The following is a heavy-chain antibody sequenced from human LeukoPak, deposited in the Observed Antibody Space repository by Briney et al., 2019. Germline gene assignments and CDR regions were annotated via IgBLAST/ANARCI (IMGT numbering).Heavy chain of an antibody. V-gene: IGHV1-2*02. CDR1: GYTFTGYY. CDR2: INPNSGGT. CDR3: ARDQDVLRYFDWLLKTTYYGMDV. J-gene: IGHJ6*02. D-gene: IGHD3-9*01. Sequence: ASVKVSCKASGYTFTGYYMHWVRQAPGQGLEWMGWINPNSGGTNYAQKFQGRVTMTRDTSISTAYMELSRLRSDDTAVYYCARDQDVLRYFDWLLKTTYYGMDVWGQGTTVTVS.